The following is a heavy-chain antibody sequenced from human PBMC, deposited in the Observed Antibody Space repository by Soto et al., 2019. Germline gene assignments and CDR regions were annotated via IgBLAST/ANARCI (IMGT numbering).Heavy chain of an antibody. D-gene: IGHD2-2*01. Sequence: QVQLVQSGAEVKKPGSSVKVSCKASGGTFSRYSITWVRQAPGHGLEWIGRIIPIFGIPTYAQKFQGRVTITADESTSTAYRALSSLRSDDPAVYYCAREDRDRETGLVPAAIDGMDVWGQGTTVTVSS. CDR2: IIPIFGIP. CDR1: GGTFSRYS. CDR3: AREDRDRETGLVPAAIDGMDV. V-gene: IGHV1-69*08. J-gene: IGHJ6*02.